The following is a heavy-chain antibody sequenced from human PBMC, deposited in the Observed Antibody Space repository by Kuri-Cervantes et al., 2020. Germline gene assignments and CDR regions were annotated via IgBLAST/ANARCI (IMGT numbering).Heavy chain of an antibody. CDR1: GFSFNDYA. J-gene: IGHJ3*02. V-gene: IGHV3-9*01. CDR3: AKDISDILNAFDI. D-gene: IGHD3-9*01. CDR2: ISWNSGSI. Sequence: SLKISCAASGFSFNDYAMQWVRQRPGRGLEWVSGISWNSGSIGYADSVKGRFTISRDNAKNSLYLQMNSLRAEDTALYYCAKDISDILNAFDIWGQGTMVTVSS.